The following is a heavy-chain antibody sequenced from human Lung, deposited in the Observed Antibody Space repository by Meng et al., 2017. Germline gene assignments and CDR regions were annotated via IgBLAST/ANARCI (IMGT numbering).Heavy chain of an antibody. V-gene: IGHV4-34*01. CDR1: GGSFSGYY. CDR2: INHSGST. J-gene: IGHJ4*02. D-gene: IGHD4-11*01. Sequence: QVQLHQWAAGLLKPSETLSLTCAVYGGSFSGYYWSWIRQPPGKGLEWIGEINHSGSTNYNPSLKSRVTISVDTSQNNLSLKLSSVTAADSAVYYCARGPTTMAHDFDYWGQGTLVTVSS. CDR3: ARGPTTMAHDFDY.